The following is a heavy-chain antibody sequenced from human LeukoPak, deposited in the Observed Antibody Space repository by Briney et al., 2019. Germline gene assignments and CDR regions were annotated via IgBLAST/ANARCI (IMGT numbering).Heavy chain of an antibody. CDR3: PRGPAGSFDY. D-gene: IGHD6-19*01. V-gene: IGHV5-51*01. CDR1: GYSFTNYW. J-gene: IGHJ4*02. CDR2: IYPRDSDT. Sequence: GESLKISCKGSGYSFTNYWIGWVRQMPGKGLEWMGIIYPRDSDTRYSPSFQGQVTISTDKSVSTAYLQWSSLKASDTAMYYSPRGPAGSFDYWGQGTLVTVSS.